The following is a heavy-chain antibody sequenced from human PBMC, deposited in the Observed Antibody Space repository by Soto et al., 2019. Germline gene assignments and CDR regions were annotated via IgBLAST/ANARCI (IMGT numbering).Heavy chain of an antibody. CDR3: ARADYGVDDY. D-gene: IGHD3-16*01. Sequence: QLVQSGPEVKKPGASVKVSCQASGYTFSSYTISWVRQAPGQGLEWLGWISPYNGNTKYTQKLQGRLTMTTDTPTSTAYMDLRSLRSDDTAVYYCARADYGVDDYWGQGTLVTVSS. CDR2: ISPYNGNT. CDR1: GYTFSSYT. V-gene: IGHV1-18*01. J-gene: IGHJ4*02.